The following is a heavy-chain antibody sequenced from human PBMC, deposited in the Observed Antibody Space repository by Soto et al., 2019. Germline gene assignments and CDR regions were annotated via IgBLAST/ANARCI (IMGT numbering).Heavy chain of an antibody. CDR1: GGSISSGGYY. D-gene: IGHD3-22*01. CDR3: AARIGDSSGYYYDY. V-gene: IGHV4-31*03. CDR2: TYYSGST. Sequence: SETLSLTCTVSGGSISSGGYYWSWIRQHPGKGLEWIGDTYYSGSTYYNPSLKSRVNISVDTSKNQFSLKLSSVTAADTAVYYCAARIGDSSGYYYDYWGQGTLVTVSS. J-gene: IGHJ4*02.